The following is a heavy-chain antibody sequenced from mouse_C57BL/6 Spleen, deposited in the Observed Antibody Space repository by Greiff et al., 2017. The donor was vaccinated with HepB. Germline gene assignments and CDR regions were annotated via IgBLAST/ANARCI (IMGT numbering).Heavy chain of an antibody. J-gene: IGHJ2*01. CDR2: ISYDGSN. V-gene: IGHV3-6*01. CDR3: ARDLYYGY. Sequence: EVKLEESGPGLVKPSQSLSLTCSVTGYSITSGYYWNWIRQFPGNKLEWMGYISYDGSNNYNPSLKNRISITRDTSKNQFFLKLNSVTTEDTATYYCARDLYYGYWGQGTTLTVSS. CDR1: GYSITSGYY.